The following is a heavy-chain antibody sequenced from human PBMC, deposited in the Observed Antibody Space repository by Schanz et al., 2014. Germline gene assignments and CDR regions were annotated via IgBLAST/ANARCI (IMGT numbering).Heavy chain of an antibody. CDR2: TYSGGST. CDR3: AKDLISGGSGFDY. J-gene: IGHJ4*02. D-gene: IGHD6-19*01. Sequence: EVQLVESGGGLVQPGGSLRLSCAASGFTVSSNYMSWVRQAPGKGLEWVSITYSGGSTYYADSVKGSFTISRDNSKNTLYLLMNSLRAEDTAVYYCAKDLISGGSGFDYWGQGTLVTVSS. CDR1: GFTVSSNY. V-gene: IGHV3-66*01.